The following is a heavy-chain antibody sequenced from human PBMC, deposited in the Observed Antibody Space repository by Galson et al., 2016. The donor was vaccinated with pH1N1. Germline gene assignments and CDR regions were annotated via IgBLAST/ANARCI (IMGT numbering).Heavy chain of an antibody. CDR3: VKDANYNANERDY. CDR1: GFSFSSNA. V-gene: IGHV3-64D*09. J-gene: IGHJ4*02. Sequence: SLRLSCAASGFSFSSNAMHWVRQAPGKGLQYVSAISSDGIGTYYADPVKGRFTVSRDNSKNTLYLQMSALRAEDTALYYCVKDANYNANERDYWGQGTLVIVSS. D-gene: IGHD1-7*01. CDR2: ISSDGIGT.